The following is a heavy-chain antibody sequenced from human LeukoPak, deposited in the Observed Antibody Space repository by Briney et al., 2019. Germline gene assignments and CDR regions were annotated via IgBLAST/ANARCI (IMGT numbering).Heavy chain of an antibody. V-gene: IGHV3-74*01. CDR3: SRASYSAPTPGY. CDR2: IYGDGSSL. Sequence: GGSLRLSCAASGFTFSNYWMHWVRQAPGKGLVWVSRIYGDGSSLAYADSVKGRFTVSRANAKNTLYLQMDSLRAEDTAVYYCSRASYSAPTPGYWGQGTLVTVSS. CDR1: GFTFSNYW. J-gene: IGHJ4*02. D-gene: IGHD1-26*01.